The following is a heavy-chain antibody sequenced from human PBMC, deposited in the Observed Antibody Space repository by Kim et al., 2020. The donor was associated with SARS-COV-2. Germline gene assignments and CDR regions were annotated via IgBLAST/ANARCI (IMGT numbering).Heavy chain of an antibody. CDR2: IYYSGST. J-gene: IGHJ4*02. CDR1: GGSISSYY. D-gene: IGHD2-8*01. V-gene: IGHV4-59*08. CDR3: AGSLRGYCTNGVCYTGFDY. Sequence: SETLSLTCTVSGGSISSYYWSWIRQPPGKGLEWIGYIYYSGSTNYNPSLKSRVTISVDTSKNQFSLKLSSVTAADTAVYYCAGSLRGYCTNGVCYTGFDYWGQGTLVTVSS.